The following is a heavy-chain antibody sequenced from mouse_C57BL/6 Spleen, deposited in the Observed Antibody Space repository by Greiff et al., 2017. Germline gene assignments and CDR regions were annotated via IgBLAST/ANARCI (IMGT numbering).Heavy chain of an antibody. CDR3: AVLHSDAMDY. V-gene: IGHV1-69*01. CDR2: IDPSDSYT. J-gene: IGHJ4*01. CDR1: GYTFTSYW. Sequence: QVQLKQPGAELVMPGASVKLSCKASGYTFTSYWMHWVKQRPGQGLEWIGEIDPSDSYTNYNQKFKGKSTLTVDKSSSTAYMQLSSLTSEDSAVYYCAVLHSDAMDYWGQGTSVTVSS.